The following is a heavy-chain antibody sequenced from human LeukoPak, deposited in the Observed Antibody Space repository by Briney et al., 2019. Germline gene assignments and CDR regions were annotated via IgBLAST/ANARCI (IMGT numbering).Heavy chain of an antibody. Sequence: SETLSLTCAVYGGSFSGYYWSWIRQPPGKGLEWIGEINHSGSTNYNPSLKSRVTISVDTSKNQFSLKLSSVTAADTAVYYCARGPIIAAAGLVDYWGQGTLVTVSS. D-gene: IGHD6-13*01. CDR1: GGSFSGYY. J-gene: IGHJ4*02. V-gene: IGHV4-34*01. CDR2: INHSGST. CDR3: ARGPIIAAAGLVDY.